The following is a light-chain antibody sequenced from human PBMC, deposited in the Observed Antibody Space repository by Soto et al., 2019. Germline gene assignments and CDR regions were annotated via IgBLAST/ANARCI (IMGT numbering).Light chain of an antibody. J-gene: IGKJ5*01. Sequence: EVVLTQSPGTLSLSPGERATLSCRASQSVSNNYLAWYQQKPGQAPRLLIYGASNRATGIPDRFSGSGSGTDFTLTISRLEAEDFVMYYCQQYGSSPITFGQGTRLEIK. CDR1: QSVSNNY. V-gene: IGKV3-20*01. CDR2: GAS. CDR3: QQYGSSPIT.